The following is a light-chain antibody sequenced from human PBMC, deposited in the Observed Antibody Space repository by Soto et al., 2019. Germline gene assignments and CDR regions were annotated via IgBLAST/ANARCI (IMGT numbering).Light chain of an antibody. V-gene: IGLV2-14*01. J-gene: IGLJ1*01. CDR2: HVS. Sequence: QSVLTQPASVSGSPGQSITISCTGTSSDFGAYNYVSWYQQHPAKIPKLMIYHVSNRPSGVSDRFSGSKSGNTASLTISGLQAEDEADYYCYSYTTSSTYVFGTGTKVTVL. CDR1: SSDFGAYNY. CDR3: YSYTTSSTYV.